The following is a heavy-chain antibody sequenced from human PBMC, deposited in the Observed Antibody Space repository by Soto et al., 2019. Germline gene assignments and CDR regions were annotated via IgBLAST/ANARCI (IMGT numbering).Heavy chain of an antibody. CDR2: ISAFNGNT. CDR3: ARDRGVAPPVAGNTHYYYYMDV. J-gene: IGHJ6*03. CDR1: GYSFTNHG. Sequence: QDQLVQSGAEVKKPGASVTVSCKASGYSFTNHGITWVRQAPGQGLEWMGWISAFNGNTHYAQKLQGRVTMPTDASTSTAYMELRSLRSDDTAVYYCARDRGVAPPVAGNTHYYYYMDVWGKGTTVIVSS. D-gene: IGHD6-19*01. V-gene: IGHV1-18*01.